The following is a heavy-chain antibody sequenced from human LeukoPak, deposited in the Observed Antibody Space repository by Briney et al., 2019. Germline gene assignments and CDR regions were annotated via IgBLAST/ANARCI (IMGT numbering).Heavy chain of an antibody. J-gene: IGHJ4*02. CDR2: ISYDGSNK. CDR3: AKDRRSLTGYPSDIDY. CDR1: GFTFSSYG. V-gene: IGHV3-30*18. Sequence: GRSLRLSCAASGFTFSSYGMHWVRQAPGKGLEWVAVISYDGSNKYYADSVKGRFTISRDNSKNTLYLQMNSLRAEDTAVYYCAKDRRSLTGYPSDIDYWGQGTLVTVSS. D-gene: IGHD3-9*01.